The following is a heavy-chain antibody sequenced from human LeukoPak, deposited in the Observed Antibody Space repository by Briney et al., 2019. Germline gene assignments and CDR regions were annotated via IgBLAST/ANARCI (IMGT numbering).Heavy chain of an antibody. CDR1: GYSFTSYW. CDR2: IYPGDSDT. D-gene: IGHD2-2*01. CDR3: ARRAGVVPAPMRQSPAFDI. V-gene: IGHV5-51*01. J-gene: IGHJ3*02. Sequence: GESLKISCKGSGYSFTSYWIGWVRQMPGKGLEWMGIIYPGDSDTRYSPSFQGQVTISADKSISTAYLQWNSLKASDTAMYYCARRAGVVPAPMRQSPAFDIWGQGTMVTVSS.